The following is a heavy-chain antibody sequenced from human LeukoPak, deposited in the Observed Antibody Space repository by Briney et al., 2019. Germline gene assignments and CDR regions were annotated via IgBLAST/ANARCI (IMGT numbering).Heavy chain of an antibody. CDR2: IIPIFGSS. J-gene: IGHJ5*02. CDR3: ARVTHTELSTWFDP. D-gene: IGHD5-18*01. Sequence: SVKVSCKASGYTFTGYYMHWVRQAPGQGLEWMGGIIPIFGSSNYAQKFQGRVTITADESTTTAYMELSSLRSEDTAVYYCARVTHTELSTWFDPWGQGTLVTVSS. V-gene: IGHV1-69*13. CDR1: GYTFTGYY.